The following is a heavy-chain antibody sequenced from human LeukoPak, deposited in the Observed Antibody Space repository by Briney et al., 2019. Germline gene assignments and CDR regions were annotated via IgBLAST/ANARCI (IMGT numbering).Heavy chain of an antibody. J-gene: IGHJ4*02. CDR3: ARGVPAARFDY. D-gene: IGHD2-2*01. CDR2: INHSGST. V-gene: IGHV4-34*01. CDR1: GGSFSGYY. Sequence: SETLSLTCAVYGGSFSGYYWNWIRQPPGKGLEWIGEINHSGSTNYNPSLKSRVTISVDTSKNQFSLKLSSVTAADTAVYYCARGVPAARFDYWGQGTLVTVSS.